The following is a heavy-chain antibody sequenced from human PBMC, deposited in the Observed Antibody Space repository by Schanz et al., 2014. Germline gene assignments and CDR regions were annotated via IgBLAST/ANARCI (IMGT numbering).Heavy chain of an antibody. Sequence: QVQLVESGGGVVQPGRSLRLSCAASGFTFSSYGMHWVRQAPGKGLEWVAIMWYDGSNKYYADSVKGRFTISRDNSKNTLFLQMSSLRAEDAAVYYCARDGDFDYWGQGTLVTVSS. CDR1: GFTFSSYG. V-gene: IGHV3-33*01. J-gene: IGHJ4*02. CDR2: MWYDGSNK. CDR3: ARDGDFDY.